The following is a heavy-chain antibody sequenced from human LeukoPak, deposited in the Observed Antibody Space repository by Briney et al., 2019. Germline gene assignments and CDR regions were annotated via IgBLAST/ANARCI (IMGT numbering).Heavy chain of an antibody. CDR2: IWYDGSNK. D-gene: IGHD5-18*01. CDR1: GFTFSSYG. Sequence: VRSLRLSCAASGFTFSSYGMHWVRQAPGKGLEWVAVIWYDGSNKYYADSVKGRFTISRDNSKNTLYLQMNSLRAEDTAVYYCAKRSYGDGGYYYYYMDVWGKGTTVTVSS. CDR3: AKRSYGDGGYYYYYMDV. J-gene: IGHJ6*03. V-gene: IGHV3-33*06.